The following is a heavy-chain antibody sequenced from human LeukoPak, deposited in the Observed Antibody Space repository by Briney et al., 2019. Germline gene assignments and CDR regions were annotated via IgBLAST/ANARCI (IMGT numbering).Heavy chain of an antibody. D-gene: IGHD6-19*01. J-gene: IGHJ4*02. CDR3: ARAIHPYSSGWYRPFDY. Sequence: GASVTVSCTASGGTFSSYAISWVRQAPGQGLEWMGRIIPILGIANYAQKFQGRVTITADESTSTAYVELSSLRSEDTAVYYCARAIHPYSSGWYRPFDYWGQGTLVTVSS. V-gene: IGHV1-69*04. CDR1: GGTFSSYA. CDR2: IIPILGIA.